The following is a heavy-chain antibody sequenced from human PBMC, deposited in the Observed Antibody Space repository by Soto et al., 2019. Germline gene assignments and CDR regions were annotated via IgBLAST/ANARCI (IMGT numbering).Heavy chain of an antibody. Sequence: GGSLRLSCAASGFTFGSCAMGWVRQAPGQGLEWVSGISGNGGSTSYADSVKGRFTISRDTSKNTLYLQMDSLGAEDTAIYYCAKVVGDGNEYYGYWGQGTLVTVSS. CDR2: ISGNGGST. J-gene: IGHJ4*02. CDR3: AKVVGDGNEYYGY. V-gene: IGHV3-23*01. D-gene: IGHD3-16*01. CDR1: GFTFGSCA.